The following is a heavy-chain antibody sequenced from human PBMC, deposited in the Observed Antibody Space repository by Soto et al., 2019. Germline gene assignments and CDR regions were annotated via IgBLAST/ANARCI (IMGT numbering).Heavy chain of an antibody. V-gene: IGHV4-34*01. Sequence: PSETLSLTCAVYGGSFNDHYWSWIRQPPGKGLEWIGEINHSGSTNYNPSLKSRVGISVDTSKTLFSLNLGYVTAADTAVYYCARGRGGYSYGGLDSWGQGTLVTVSS. CDR3: ARGRGGYSYGGLDS. D-gene: IGHD5-18*01. J-gene: IGHJ4*02. CDR1: GGSFNDHY. CDR2: INHSGST.